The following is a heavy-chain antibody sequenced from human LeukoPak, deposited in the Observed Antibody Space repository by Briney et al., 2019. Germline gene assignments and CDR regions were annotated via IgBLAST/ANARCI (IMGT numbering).Heavy chain of an antibody. D-gene: IGHD3-22*01. Sequence: SETLSLTCTVSGGSISSSSYYWGWIRQPPGKGLEWIGSIYYSGSTYYNPSLKSRVTISVDTSKNQFSLKLSSVTAADTAVYYCARRHYDSSGYTPFFDYWGQGTLVTVSS. J-gene: IGHJ4*02. V-gene: IGHV4-39*01. CDR2: IYYSGST. CDR1: GGSISSSSYY. CDR3: ARRHYDSSGYTPFFDY.